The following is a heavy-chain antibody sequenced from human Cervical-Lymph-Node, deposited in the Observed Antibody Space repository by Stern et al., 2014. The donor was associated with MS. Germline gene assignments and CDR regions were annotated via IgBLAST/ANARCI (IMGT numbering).Heavy chain of an antibody. CDR2: ISNDGSNK. CDR3: ATSPRGGYDSQIDF. V-gene: IGHV3-30*03. CDR1: GFTFSSYG. J-gene: IGHJ4*02. Sequence: VQLVESGGGVVQPGRSLRLSCAASGFTFSSYGMPWVRQAPGKGMELVAVISNDGSNKYYADSLKGRFTISRDNSKNTLYLEMNSLRVEDTAVYYCATSPRGGYDSQIDFWGQGTLVTVSS. D-gene: IGHD5-12*01.